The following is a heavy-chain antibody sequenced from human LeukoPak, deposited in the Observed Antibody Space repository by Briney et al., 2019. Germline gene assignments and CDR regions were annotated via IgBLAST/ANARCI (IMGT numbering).Heavy chain of an antibody. CDR3: ARGFLAAAGDFDY. J-gene: IGHJ4*02. V-gene: IGHV3-21*01. CDR1: GFTFSSYS. Sequence: GGSLRLSCAASGFTFSSYSMNWVRQAPGKGLEWVSSISSSSSYIYYADSVKGRFTISRDHAKNSLYLQMNSLRAEDTAVYYCARGFLAAAGDFDYWGQGTLVTVSS. CDR2: ISSSSSYI. D-gene: IGHD6-13*01.